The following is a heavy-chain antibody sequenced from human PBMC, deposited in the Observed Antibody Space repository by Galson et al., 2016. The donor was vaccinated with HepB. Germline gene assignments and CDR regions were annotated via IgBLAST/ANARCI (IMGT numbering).Heavy chain of an antibody. CDR2: ISPVSRFI. V-gene: IGHV3-21*04. D-gene: IGHD4-11*01. J-gene: IGHJ4*02. CDR3: AKEADYRFPHFDS. CDR1: GFTFSDFN. Sequence: SLRLSCAASGFTFSDFNINWVRQAPGKGLEWVSSISPVSRFIYYADSAKGRFTISRDNSIKSLYLQMNSLRTEDTALYYCAKEADYRFPHFDSWGQGTLVTVSS.